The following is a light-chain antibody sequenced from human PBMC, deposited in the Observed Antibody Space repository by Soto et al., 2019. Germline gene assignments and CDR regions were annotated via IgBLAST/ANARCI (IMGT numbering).Light chain of an antibody. CDR2: YDD. V-gene: IGLV1-36*01. CDR1: SSNIGNNA. Sequence: QSVLTQPPSVSEAPRQRVTISCSGSSSNIGNNAVNWYQQLPGKAPKLLIYYDDLLPSGVSDRFYGSKSGTSASLAISGLQSEDEADYYCAACDDSLNGVVFGGGTKLPVL. J-gene: IGLJ2*01. CDR3: AACDDSLNGVV.